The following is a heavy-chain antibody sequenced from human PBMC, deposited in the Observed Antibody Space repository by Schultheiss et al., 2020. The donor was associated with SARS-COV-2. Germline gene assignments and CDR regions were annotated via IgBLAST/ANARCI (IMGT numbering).Heavy chain of an antibody. CDR2: ILYDGIRK. CDR1: GFTFSSYS. V-gene: IGHV3-30*18. D-gene: IGHD6-19*01. J-gene: IGHJ4*02. Sequence: GGSLRLSCAASGFTFSSYSMNWVRQAPGKGLEWVAVILYDGIRKYYADNVKGRFTISRDTRITLYLQMNSLRAEDTAVYYCAKTYRSAWFDWERGFDYWGQGTLVTVSS. CDR3: AKTYRSAWFDWERGFDY.